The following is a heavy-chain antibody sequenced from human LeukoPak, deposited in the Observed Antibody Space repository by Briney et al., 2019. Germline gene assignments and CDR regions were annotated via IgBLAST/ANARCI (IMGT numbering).Heavy chain of an antibody. Sequence: GGSLRLSCAASGFTFSSYEMNWVRRAPGKGLEWVSYISSSGSSIYYADSVKGRFTISRDNAKNSLYLQMNSLRAEDTAVYYCAELGITVIGGVWGKGTTVTISS. CDR1: GFTFSSYE. CDR2: ISSSGSSI. J-gene: IGHJ6*04. CDR3: AELGITVIGGV. D-gene: IGHD3-10*02. V-gene: IGHV3-48*03.